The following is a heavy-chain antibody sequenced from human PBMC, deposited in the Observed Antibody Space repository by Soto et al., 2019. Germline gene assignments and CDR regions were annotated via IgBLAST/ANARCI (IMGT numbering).Heavy chain of an antibody. D-gene: IGHD5-12*01. CDR1: GYTFTSYG. CDR3: ARDWVSSAWLRLRDDY. CDR2: ISAYNGNT. J-gene: IGHJ4*02. V-gene: IGHV1-18*01. Sequence: ASVKVSCKASGYTFTSYGISWVRQAPGQGLEWMGWISAYNGNTNYAQKLQGRVTMTTDTSTSTAYMEPRSLRSDDTAVYYCARDWVSSAWLRLRDDYWGQGTLVTVSP.